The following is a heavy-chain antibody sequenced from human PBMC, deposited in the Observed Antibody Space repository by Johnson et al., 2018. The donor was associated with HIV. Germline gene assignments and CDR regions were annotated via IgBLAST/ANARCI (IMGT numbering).Heavy chain of an antibody. V-gene: IGHV3-9*01. Sequence: VQLVESGGGLVQPGRSLRLSCAASGFTFDDYAMHWVRQAPGKGLEWVSGISWNSGSIGYADAVKGRFTISSDNAKNSLYLQMNSLRAEDTALYYCAKEGQLAKVGAFYIWGQGTMVTVSS. J-gene: IGHJ3*02. D-gene: IGHD6-6*01. CDR3: AKEGQLAKVGAFYI. CDR2: ISWNSGSI. CDR1: GFTFDDYA.